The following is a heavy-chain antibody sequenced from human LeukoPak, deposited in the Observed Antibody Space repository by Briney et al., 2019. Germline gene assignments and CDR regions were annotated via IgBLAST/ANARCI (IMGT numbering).Heavy chain of an antibody. CDR1: GGSISSSNYY. CDR3: ARHYSAQNWYFDL. Sequence: SETLSLTCTVSGGSISSSNYYWGWIRQPPGKGLEWIGSNFYSGSPYYNPSLKSRVTISVDTSKNQFSLKLSSVTAADTAVYYCARHYSAQNWYFDLWGRGTLVTVSS. CDR2: NFYSGSP. D-gene: IGHD2-15*01. V-gene: IGHV4-39*01. J-gene: IGHJ2*01.